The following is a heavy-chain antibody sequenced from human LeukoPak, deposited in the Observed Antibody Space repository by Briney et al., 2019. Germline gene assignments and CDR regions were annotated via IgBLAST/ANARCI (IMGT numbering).Heavy chain of an antibody. CDR1: GFTFSSYE. D-gene: IGHD2-15*01. Sequence: GGSLRLSCAASGFTFSSYEMNWVRQTPRKGLEWLSYISSTGNTKKYTDSVKGRFIISRDNAKNSLYLQMNSLRAEDTAVYYCARDVHCSGGSCYPDAFDIWGQGTMVTVSS. CDR2: ISSTGNTK. CDR3: ARDVHCSGGSCYPDAFDI. J-gene: IGHJ3*02. V-gene: IGHV3-48*03.